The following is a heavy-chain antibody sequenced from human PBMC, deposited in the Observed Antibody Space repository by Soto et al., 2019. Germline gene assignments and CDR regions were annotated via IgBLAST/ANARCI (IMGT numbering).Heavy chain of an antibody. Sequence: SETLCLTCTVSGGSISSYYGSWIRQPPGKGLEWIGYIYYSGSTNYNPSLKSRVTISVDTSKNQFSLKLSSVTAADTAVYYCARGLPNDYGDSNWFDPWGQGTLVTVSS. J-gene: IGHJ5*02. V-gene: IGHV4-59*01. CDR2: IYYSGST. CDR1: GGSISSYY. CDR3: ARGLPNDYGDSNWFDP. D-gene: IGHD4-17*01.